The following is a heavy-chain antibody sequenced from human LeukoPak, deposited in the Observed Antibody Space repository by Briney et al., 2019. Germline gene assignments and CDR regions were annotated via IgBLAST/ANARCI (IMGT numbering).Heavy chain of an antibody. Sequence: PETLSLTCAVYGGSFSGYFWSWIRQPPGKGLEWIGEINHRGSTNYNPSLKSRVTISVDTSKNQFSLNLTFVTAADTALYYCARSWLYGDFDYWGQGTLVTVSS. D-gene: IGHD6-19*01. CDR3: ARSWLYGDFDY. CDR1: GGSFSGYF. J-gene: IGHJ4*02. V-gene: IGHV4-34*01. CDR2: INHRGST.